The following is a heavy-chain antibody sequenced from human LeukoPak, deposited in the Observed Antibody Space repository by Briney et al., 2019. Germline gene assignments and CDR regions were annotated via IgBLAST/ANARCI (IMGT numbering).Heavy chain of an antibody. Sequence: SEPLSLTCTVSGGSISSYYWSWIRQPPGKGLEWIGYIYYSGSTNYNPSLKSRVTISADPSKIPISLRLSSVTAADPAVYYCARVGRGGPVGSDPWGQGTLVTASS. CDR3: ARVGRGGPVGSDP. J-gene: IGHJ5*02. CDR1: GGSISSYY. CDR2: IYYSGST. V-gene: IGHV4-59*01. D-gene: IGHD3-10*01.